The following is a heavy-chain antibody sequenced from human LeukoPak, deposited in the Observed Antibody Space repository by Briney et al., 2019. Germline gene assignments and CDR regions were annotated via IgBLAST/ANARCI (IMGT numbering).Heavy chain of an antibody. V-gene: IGHV3-21*01. CDR1: GFTFSSYS. Sequence: GGSLRLSCAASGFTFSSYSMNWVRQAPGKGLEWVSSISSSSSYTHYADSVKGRFTISRDNAKNSLYLQMNSLRAEDTAVYYCARDLRYCSGGSCYSGDYYYGMDVWGRGTTVTVSS. J-gene: IGHJ6*02. D-gene: IGHD2-15*01. CDR3: ARDLRYCSGGSCYSGDYYYGMDV. CDR2: ISSSSSYT.